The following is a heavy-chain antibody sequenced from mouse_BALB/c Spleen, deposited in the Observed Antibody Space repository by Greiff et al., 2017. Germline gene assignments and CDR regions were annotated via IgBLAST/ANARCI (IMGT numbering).Heavy chain of an antibody. D-gene: IGHD2-14*01. CDR2: ISDGGSYT. J-gene: IGHJ3*01. CDR1: GFTFSDYY. Sequence: EVKLVESGGGLVKPGGSLKLSCAASGFTFSDYYMYWVRQTPEKRLEWVATISDGGSYTYYPDSVKGRFTISRDNAKNNLYLQMSSLKSEDTAMYYCARDKDRYGSWFAYWGQGTLVTVSA. V-gene: IGHV5-4*02. CDR3: ARDKDRYGSWFAY.